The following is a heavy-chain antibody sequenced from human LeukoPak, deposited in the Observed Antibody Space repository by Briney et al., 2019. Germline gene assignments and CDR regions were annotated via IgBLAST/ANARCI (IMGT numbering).Heavy chain of an antibody. CDR2: IKQDGSEK. Sequence: PGGSLRLSCAASGFTFSSYWMVWVRQAPGKGLEWVDNIKQDGSEKYCVDSVRGRFTISRDNAKNSLYLQMNSLRAEDTAVYYCARLAIAAAGKPLDFWGQGTLVTVSS. CDR3: ARLAIAAAGKPLDF. V-gene: IGHV3-7*04. D-gene: IGHD6-13*01. CDR1: GFTFSSYW. J-gene: IGHJ4*02.